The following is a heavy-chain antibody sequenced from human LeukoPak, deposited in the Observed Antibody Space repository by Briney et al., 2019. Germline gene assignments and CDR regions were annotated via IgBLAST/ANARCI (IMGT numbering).Heavy chain of an antibody. D-gene: IGHD3-22*01. V-gene: IGHV3-66*04. CDR1: GFTVSSNY. CDR3: AKRGVVIRVILVGFHNEAYSFGS. Sequence: PGGSLRLSCAASGFTVSSNYMSWVRQAPGKGREWVSVIYSGGSTYYAESVKGRFTISRDNSKNTLYLQMNSLRAEDTAVYFCAKRGVVIRVILVGFHNEAYSFGSWGPGALVTVSS. CDR2: IYSGGST. J-gene: IGHJ4*01.